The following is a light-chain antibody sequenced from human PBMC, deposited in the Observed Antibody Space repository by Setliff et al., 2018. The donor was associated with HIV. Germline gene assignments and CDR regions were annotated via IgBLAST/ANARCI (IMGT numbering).Light chain of an antibody. CDR3: CSYAGSSTLT. V-gene: IGLV2-23*02. J-gene: IGLJ2*01. CDR1: SSDIGGYGL. Sequence: LAQPASVSGSPGQSITISCTGSSSDIGGYGLVSWYQQHPGRAPKLIIYDVNKWPSGISNRFSGSKSGNTASLTISGLQSDDEADYYCCSYAGSSTLTFGRGTKVTV. CDR2: DVN.